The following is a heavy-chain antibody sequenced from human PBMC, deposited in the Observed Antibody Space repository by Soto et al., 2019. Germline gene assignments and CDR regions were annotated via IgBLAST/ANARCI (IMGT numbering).Heavy chain of an antibody. CDR1: GDTFGRNA. J-gene: IGHJ4*02. Sequence: QVQLVQSGAEVKRPGSSVRGSCKASGDTFGRNAIHWVRQAPGQGLEWMGGIIPMFPTTNYAQKFKGRLTIYADESTGTAYMEMTSLTSEDTAVYYCTKDGDSADYGYWGQGTLVTVAS. CDR3: TKDGDSADYGY. V-gene: IGHV1-69*01. CDR2: IIPMFPTT. D-gene: IGHD2-21*01.